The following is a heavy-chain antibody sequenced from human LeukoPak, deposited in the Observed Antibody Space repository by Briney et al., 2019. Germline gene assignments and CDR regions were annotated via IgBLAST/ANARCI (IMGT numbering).Heavy chain of an antibody. Sequence: GGSLRLSCTASGFTFGDYAMSWVRQAPGKGLEWVGFIRSKAYGGTTEYAASVKGRFTISRDDSKSIAYLQMNSLKTEDTAVYYCTRARQQLVQDYWGQGTLVTVSS. D-gene: IGHD6-13*01. CDR3: TRARQQLVQDY. J-gene: IGHJ4*02. CDR1: GFTFGDYA. V-gene: IGHV3-49*04. CDR2: IRSKAYGGTT.